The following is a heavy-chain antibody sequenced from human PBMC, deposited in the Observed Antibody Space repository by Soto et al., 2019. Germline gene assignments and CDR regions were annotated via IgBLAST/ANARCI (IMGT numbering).Heavy chain of an antibody. CDR1: GDSVSSNSAV. V-gene: IGHV6-1*01. CDR2: TYYRSKWYY. Sequence: PSQTLSLTCGISGDSVSSNSAVWNWIRQSPSRGLEWLGRTYYRSKWYYEYAVSVKSRISINPDTSENHFSLQLTSVTPEDTAVYYCVKFGSGWTDEYWGQGTLVTVSS. CDR3: VKFGSGWTDEY. J-gene: IGHJ4*02. D-gene: IGHD6-19*01.